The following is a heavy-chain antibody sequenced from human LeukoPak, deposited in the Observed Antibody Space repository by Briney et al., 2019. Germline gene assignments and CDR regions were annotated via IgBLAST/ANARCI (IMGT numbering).Heavy chain of an antibody. CDR2: INPNSGGT. CDR1: GYTFTGHY. D-gene: IGHD5-18*01. CDR3: ARDVYPRGYSYGNDAFDI. J-gene: IGHJ3*02. V-gene: IGHV1-2*02. Sequence: ASVKVSCKASGYTFTGHYMHWVRQAPGQGLEWMGWINPNSGGTNYAQKFQGRVTMTRDTSISTAYMELSRLRSDDTAVYYCARDVYPRGYSYGNDAFDIWGQGTMVTVSS.